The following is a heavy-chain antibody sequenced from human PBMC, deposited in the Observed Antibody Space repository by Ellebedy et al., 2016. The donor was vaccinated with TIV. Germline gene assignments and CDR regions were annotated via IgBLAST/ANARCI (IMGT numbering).Heavy chain of an antibody. Sequence: PGGSLRLSCAASGLSLSDHYMDWVRQAPGKGLEWVALISYDGSNQYWADSVKGRFTISRDNSKNTLYLQLNSLRAEDAALYYCARTSTMTTFGASDFWGQGTMVTVSS. V-gene: IGHV3-30*03. CDR3: ARTSTMTTFGASDF. J-gene: IGHJ3*01. D-gene: IGHD3-16*01. CDR1: GLSLSDHY. CDR2: ISYDGSNQ.